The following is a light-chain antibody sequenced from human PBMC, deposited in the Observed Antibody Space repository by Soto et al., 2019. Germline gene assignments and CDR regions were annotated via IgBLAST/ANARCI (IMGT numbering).Light chain of an antibody. Sequence: DIQMTQSPSTLSASVGDRVTITCRASQSISDWLAWYQQKPGKAPRLLIYKSSTLETGVPSRFSGSESGTEFTLPISSLQPDDFATYYCQQRSSWPRTFGRGTKVEIK. CDR2: KSS. CDR3: QQRSSWPRT. CDR1: QSISDW. J-gene: IGKJ1*01. V-gene: IGKV1-5*03.